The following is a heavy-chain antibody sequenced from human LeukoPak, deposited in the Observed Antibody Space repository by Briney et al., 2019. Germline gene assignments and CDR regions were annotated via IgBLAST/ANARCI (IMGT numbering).Heavy chain of an antibody. CDR2: IASEGSST. J-gene: IGHJ4*02. CDR3: ARGRPHGNDY. CDR1: GFTFSSYW. D-gene: IGHD4-23*01. Sequence: PGGSLRLSCVASGFTFSSYWMNWVRQAPGKGLVWVSRIASEGSSTTYADSVKGRFSISRDNAKNTLYLQMNSLRVEDTAVYYCARGRPHGNDYWGQGALVTVSS. V-gene: IGHV3-74*01.